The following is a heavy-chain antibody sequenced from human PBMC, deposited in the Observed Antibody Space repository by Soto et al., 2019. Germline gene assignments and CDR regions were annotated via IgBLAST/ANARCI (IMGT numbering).Heavy chain of an antibody. J-gene: IGHJ4*02. Sequence: ASVKVSCKASGYTFTSYGISWVRQAPGQGLEWMGWISGYNGNTNLAQKLQGRVTMTTDTPTSIAFMELRSLRSDDTAVYFCATVTTLTANFDYWGQGTLVTVSS. V-gene: IGHV1-18*01. CDR3: ATVTTLTANFDY. D-gene: IGHD4-17*01. CDR2: ISGYNGNT. CDR1: GYTFTSYG.